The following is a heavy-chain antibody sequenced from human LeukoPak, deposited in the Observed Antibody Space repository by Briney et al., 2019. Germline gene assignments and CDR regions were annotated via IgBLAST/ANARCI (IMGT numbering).Heavy chain of an antibody. CDR2: IIPILGTA. CDR3: VRGRGEQWLETTTFDY. V-gene: IGHV1-69*13. D-gene: IGHD6-19*01. Sequence: SVNVSCKASGGTFSSYAISWVRQAPGQGVEWVGGIIPILGTANYAQKFQGRVTITADESTSTAYMELSSLRSEDTAVYYCVRGRGEQWLETTTFDYWGQRTLVTVSS. J-gene: IGHJ4*02. CDR1: GGTFSSYA.